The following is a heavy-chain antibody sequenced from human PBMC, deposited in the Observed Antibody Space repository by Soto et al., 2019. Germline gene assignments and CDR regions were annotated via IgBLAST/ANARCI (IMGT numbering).Heavy chain of an antibody. CDR1: AGSNTTSY. J-gene: IGHJ5*02. D-gene: IGHD3-22*01. CDR2: ISYRGST. Sequence: SSETLSLTCTVSAGSNTTSYWSWIRQHLGKALAWICYISYRGSTNYNPSLKSRLTISIDTSKSQSSLKLTSMTSADTAVYYCASSGIVGREGHTWFHXWGQVALVTDSX. V-gene: IGHV4-59*01. CDR3: ASSGIVGREGHTWFHX.